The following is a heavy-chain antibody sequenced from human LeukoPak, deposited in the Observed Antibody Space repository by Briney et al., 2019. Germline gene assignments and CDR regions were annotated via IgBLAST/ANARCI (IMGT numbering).Heavy chain of an antibody. CDR2: IIPIFGTA. V-gene: IGHV1-69*06. Sequence: SVKVSCKASGGTFSSYAISWVRQAPGQGLEWMGGIIPIFGTANYAQKFQGRVTITADKSTSTAYMELSSLRSEDTAVYYCARAGWELDAYYYGMDVWGQGTTVTVSS. D-gene: IGHD1-26*01. CDR1: GGTFSSYA. J-gene: IGHJ6*02. CDR3: ARAGWELDAYYYGMDV.